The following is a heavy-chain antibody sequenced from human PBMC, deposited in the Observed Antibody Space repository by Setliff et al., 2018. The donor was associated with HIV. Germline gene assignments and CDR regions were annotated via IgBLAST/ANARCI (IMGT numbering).Heavy chain of an antibody. CDR3: AYSGRQLRGPYFDF. Sequence: SGPTLVNPTQTLTLTCTFSGLSLSTSGVGVGWIRQSPGKALEWLAFIYWNNNKHYSTSLKSRPTVTKDTSKNRVVFTMTNRDPVDTATYYCAYSGRQLRGPYFDFWGQGPPVTVSS. CDR2: IYWNNNK. D-gene: IGHD1-1*01. J-gene: IGHJ4*02. V-gene: IGHV2-5*01. CDR1: GLSLSTSGVG.